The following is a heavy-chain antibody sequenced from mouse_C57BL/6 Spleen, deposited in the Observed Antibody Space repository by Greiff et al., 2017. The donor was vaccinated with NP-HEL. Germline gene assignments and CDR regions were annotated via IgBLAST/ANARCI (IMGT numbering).Heavy chain of an antibody. V-gene: IGHV1-39*01. CDR3: ARELYGNYGWFAY. Sequence: VQLQQSGPELVKPGASVKISCKASGYSFTDYNMNWVKQSNGKSLEWIGVINPNYGTTSYNQKFKGKATLTADKSSSTAYMQLSSLTSEDSAVYFCARELYGNYGWFAYWGQGTLVTVSA. D-gene: IGHD2-1*01. CDR2: INPNYGTT. CDR1: GYSFTDYN. J-gene: IGHJ3*01.